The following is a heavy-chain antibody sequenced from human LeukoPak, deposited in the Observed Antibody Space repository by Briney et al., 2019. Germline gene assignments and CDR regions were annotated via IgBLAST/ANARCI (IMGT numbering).Heavy chain of an antibody. D-gene: IGHD3-22*01. V-gene: IGHV1-2*02. CDR1: GYTFTGYY. CDR2: INPNSGGT. Sequence: VASVKVSCKASGYTFTGYYMHWVRQAPGQGLEWMGWINPNSGGTNYAQKFQGRVTMTRDTSISTAYMELSRLRSDDTAVYYCARDGGYYYDSSGYSSDAFDIWGQGTMVTVSS. CDR3: ARDGGYYYDSSGYSSDAFDI. J-gene: IGHJ3*02.